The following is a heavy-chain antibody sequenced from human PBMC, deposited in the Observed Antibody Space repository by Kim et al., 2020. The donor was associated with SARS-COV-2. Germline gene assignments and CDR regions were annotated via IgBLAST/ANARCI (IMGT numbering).Heavy chain of an antibody. V-gene: IGHV4-34*01. J-gene: IGHJ4*02. CDR3: ARASGADWLLVFDY. D-gene: IGHD3-9*01. Sequence: TPPLKDRGTISVDTSKNQFSLRLSSVTAADTAVYYCARASGADWLLVFDYWGQGTLVTVSS.